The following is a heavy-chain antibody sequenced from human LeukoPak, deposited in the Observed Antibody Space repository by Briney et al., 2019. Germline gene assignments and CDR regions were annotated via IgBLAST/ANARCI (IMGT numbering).Heavy chain of an antibody. J-gene: IGHJ4*02. V-gene: IGHV4-59*01. CDR3: ARDRMNYDILTGYYSGYFDF. CDR2: VYYRGTT. D-gene: IGHD3-9*01. CDR1: GGSIISYY. Sequence: SETLSLTCTVSGGSIISYYWSWIRQPPGKELEWIGYVYYRGTTIYNPSLKSRVTISVDTSKNQFSLNLTSVTAADTAVYYCARDRMNYDILTGYYSGYFDFWGPGTLVTVSS.